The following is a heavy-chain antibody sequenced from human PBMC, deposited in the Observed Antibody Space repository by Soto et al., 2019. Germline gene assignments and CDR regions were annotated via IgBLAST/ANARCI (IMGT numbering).Heavy chain of an antibody. CDR3: ARDGMTTGDT. CDR1: GVSVRSYT. CDR2: VFSSVSA. D-gene: IGHD2-21*02. V-gene: IGHV4-4*07. Sequence: SETLSLTCIVSGVSVRSYTWSWVRQPANKGLEWIGRVFSSVSATYNPSLKSRVTITMDAPENRISLKLDSVTAADAGVYYCARDGMTTGDTWGPGTAVTVSS. J-gene: IGHJ4*02.